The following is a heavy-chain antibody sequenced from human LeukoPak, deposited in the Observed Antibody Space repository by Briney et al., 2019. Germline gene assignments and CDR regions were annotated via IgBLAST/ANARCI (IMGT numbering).Heavy chain of an antibody. CDR1: GGSISSSSYY. Sequence: SETLSLTCTVSGGSISSSSYYWGWIRQPPGKGLEWIGSIYYSGSTYYNPSLKSRVTISVDTSKNQFSLKLSSVTAADTAVYHCARVGVARGYYYYGMDVWGQGTTVTVSS. CDR2: IYYSGST. D-gene: IGHD3-3*01. CDR3: ARVGVARGYYYYGMDV. V-gene: IGHV4-39*01. J-gene: IGHJ6*02.